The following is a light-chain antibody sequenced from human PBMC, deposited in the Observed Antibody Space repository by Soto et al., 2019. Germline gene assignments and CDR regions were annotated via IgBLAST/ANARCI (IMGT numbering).Light chain of an antibody. CDR1: QTISSW. CDR3: QKYNRAPKT. V-gene: IGKV1-5*03. CDR2: KAS. Sequence: DIQMTQSPSTLSGSVGDRVTITCRASQTISSWLAWYQQKPGKAPKLLIYKASTLKSGVPSRFSGSGSGTEFTLAISNLQPEDVATYYCQKYNRAPKTFGQGTKV. J-gene: IGKJ1*01.